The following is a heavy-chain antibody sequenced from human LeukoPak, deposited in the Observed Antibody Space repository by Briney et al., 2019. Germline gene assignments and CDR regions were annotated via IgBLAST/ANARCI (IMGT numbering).Heavy chain of an antibody. D-gene: IGHD3-10*01. CDR2: IYYSGST. J-gene: IGHJ6*02. CDR3: ARVRVGSETPHLDYYYGMDV. CDR1: GGSISSSSYY. Sequence: KASETLSLTCTVSGGSISSSSYYWGWIRQPPGKGLEWIGSIYYSGSTYYNPSLKSRVPISVDTSKNQFSLKLSSVTAADTAVYYCARVRVGSETPHLDYYYGMDVWGQGTTVTVSS. V-gene: IGHV4-39*07.